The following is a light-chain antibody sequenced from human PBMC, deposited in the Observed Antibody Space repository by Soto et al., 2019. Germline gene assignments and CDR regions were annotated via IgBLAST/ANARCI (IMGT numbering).Light chain of an antibody. J-gene: IGLJ2*01. CDR1: TGAVTSGHY. Sequence: QTVVTQEPSLTVSPGGTVTLTCGSSTGAVTSGHYPYWFQQKPGQAPRTLISDTSNKHSWTPARFSGSLLGGKAALTLSGAQPEDEAEYYCLLAYSGADVVFGGGTKVTVL. CDR3: LLAYSGADVV. V-gene: IGLV7-46*01. CDR2: DTS.